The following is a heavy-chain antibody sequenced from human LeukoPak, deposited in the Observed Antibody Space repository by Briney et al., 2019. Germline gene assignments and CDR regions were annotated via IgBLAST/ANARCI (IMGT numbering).Heavy chain of an antibody. D-gene: IGHD4-11*01. CDR1: EYTFTSYD. CDR2: MNPNSGNT. CDR3: ARDLLCNYEDY. Sequence: GASVKVSCKASEYTFTSYDINWVRQATGQGLEWMGWMNPNSGNTGYAQKFQGRVTITRSTSISTAYMELSSLRSEDTAVYYCARDLLCNYEDYWGQGTLVTVSS. J-gene: IGHJ4*02. V-gene: IGHV1-8*03.